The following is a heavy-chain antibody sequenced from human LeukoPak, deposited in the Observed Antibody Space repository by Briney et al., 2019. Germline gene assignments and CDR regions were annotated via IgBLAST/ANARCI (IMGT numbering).Heavy chain of an antibody. D-gene: IGHD6-19*01. CDR1: GFTFSSYV. Sequence: GGSLRLSCAASGFTFSSYVMNWVRLAPGKGLEWVSVISTSGGTTYYADSVKGRFTMSRDNSKNTLYLQMNSLRAEDTAVYYCAKTLYTRDWYRGLDYWGQGTRVTVSS. CDR2: ISTSGGTT. CDR3: AKTLYTRDWYRGLDY. J-gene: IGHJ4*02. V-gene: IGHV3-23*01.